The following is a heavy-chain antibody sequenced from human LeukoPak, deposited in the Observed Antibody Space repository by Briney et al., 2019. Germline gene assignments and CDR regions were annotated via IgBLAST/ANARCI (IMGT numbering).Heavy chain of an antibody. CDR1: GGSVSSGSYY. D-gene: IGHD4-17*01. Sequence: SETLSLTCTVSGGSVSSGSYYWSWIRQPPGKGLEWIGYIYYSGSTNYNPSLKSRVTISVDTSKNQFPLKLSSVTAADTAVYYCASDYGDYVFDYWGQGTLVTVSS. V-gene: IGHV4-61*01. CDR3: ASDYGDYVFDY. J-gene: IGHJ4*02. CDR2: IYYSGST.